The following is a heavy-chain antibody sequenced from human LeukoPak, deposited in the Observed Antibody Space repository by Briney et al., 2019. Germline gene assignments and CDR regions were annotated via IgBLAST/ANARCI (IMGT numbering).Heavy chain of an antibody. D-gene: IGHD2-21*01. CDR1: GGTFNSYA. CDR2: ISAYNDNT. CDR3: ARASTHCGGDCYFDY. V-gene: IGHV1-18*01. J-gene: IGHJ4*02. Sequence: VKVSCKASGGTFNSYAISWVRQAPGQGLEWMGWISAYNDNTNYAQKLQGRVTMTTDTSTSTAYMELRSLRSDDTAVYYCARASTHCGGDCYFDYWGQGTLVTVSS.